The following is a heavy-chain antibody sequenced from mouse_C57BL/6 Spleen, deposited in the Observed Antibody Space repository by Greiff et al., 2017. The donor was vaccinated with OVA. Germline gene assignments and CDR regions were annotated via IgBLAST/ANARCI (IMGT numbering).Heavy chain of an antibody. Sequence: EVKLVESGPELVKPGASVKISCKASGYSFTDYNMNWVKQSNGKSLEWIGVINPNYGTTSYNQKFKGKATLTVDQSSSTAYMQLNSLTSEDSAVYYCARSLFITTVVAFDYWGQGTTLTVSS. J-gene: IGHJ2*01. CDR2: INPNYGTT. CDR1: GYSFTDYN. D-gene: IGHD1-1*01. CDR3: ARSLFITTVVAFDY. V-gene: IGHV1-39*01.